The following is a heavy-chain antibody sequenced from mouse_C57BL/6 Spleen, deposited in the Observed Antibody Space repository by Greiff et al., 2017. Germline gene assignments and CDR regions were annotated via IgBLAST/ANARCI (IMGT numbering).Heavy chain of an antibody. V-gene: IGHV1-20*01. J-gene: IGHJ2*01. CDR1: GYSFTGYF. Sequence: EVKLQESGPELVKPGDSVKISCKASGYSFTGYFMNWVMQSHGKSLEWIGRINPYNGDTFYNQKFKGKATLTVDKSSSTAHMELRSLTSEDSAVYYCARYYSNRRYFDYWGQGTTLTVSS. CDR2: INPYNGDT. D-gene: IGHD2-5*01. CDR3: ARYYSNRRYFDY.